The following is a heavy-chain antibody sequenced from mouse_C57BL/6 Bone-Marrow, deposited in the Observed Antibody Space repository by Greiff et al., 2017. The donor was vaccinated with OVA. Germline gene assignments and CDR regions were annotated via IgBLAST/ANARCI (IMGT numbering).Heavy chain of an antibody. CDR1: GYTFTSYG. Sequence: QVQLQQSGAELARPGASVKLSCKASGYTFTSYGISWVKQRTGQGLEWIGEIYPRSGNTYYNEKFKGKATLTADKSSSTAYMELRSLTSEDSAVYFCARGGSHKAYDYSFDYWGQGTTLTVSS. V-gene: IGHV1-81*01. CDR3: ARGGSHKAYDYSFDY. D-gene: IGHD2-4*01. CDR2: IYPRSGNT. J-gene: IGHJ2*01.